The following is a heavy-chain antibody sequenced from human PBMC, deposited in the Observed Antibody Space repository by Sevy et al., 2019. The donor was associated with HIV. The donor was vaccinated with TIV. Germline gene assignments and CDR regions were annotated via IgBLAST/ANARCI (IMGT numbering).Heavy chain of an antibody. CDR2: IRISGGNT. Sequence: GGSLRLSCAASGFTFSNYAMSWVRQAPGKGLEWVSSIRISGGNTYYADSVKGRVTISRDNSKNTLYLQMNSLRAEDTAVYYCGKGWTQLSDWYGELDYWGQGSLVTVSS. J-gene: IGHJ4*02. CDR1: GFTFSNYA. V-gene: IGHV3-23*01. CDR3: GKGWTQLSDWYGELDY. D-gene: IGHD6-19*01.